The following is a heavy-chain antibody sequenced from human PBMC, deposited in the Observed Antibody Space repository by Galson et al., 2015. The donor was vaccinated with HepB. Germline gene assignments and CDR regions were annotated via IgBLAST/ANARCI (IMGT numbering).Heavy chain of an antibody. D-gene: IGHD3-10*01. CDR2: ISHDGSNK. CDR1: GFTFSDHA. J-gene: IGHJ6*02. V-gene: IGHV3-30-3*01. CDR3: ARSQHYSGSGGPYGMDV. Sequence: SLRLSCAASGFTFSDHAMHWVRQAPGKGLEWLAVISHDGSNKFYAASVKGRFIISRDNSKNTLYLQMYSLGTEDTAVYYCARSQHYSGSGGPYGMDVWGQGTTVTVSS.